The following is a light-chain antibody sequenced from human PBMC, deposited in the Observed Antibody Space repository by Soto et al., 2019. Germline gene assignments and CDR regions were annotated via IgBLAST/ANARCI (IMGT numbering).Light chain of an antibody. CDR1: HSVSTY. Sequence: IVLPQSPATLSVSPGERATLSCRASHSVSTYLSWYQQKHCPAPRLLIYYASTRATGIPARFSGSGSGTAFTLTISSLEPEDFAVYHWQQSSTLLTFGQGTRLENK. CDR2: YAS. J-gene: IGKJ5*01. V-gene: IGKV3-11*01. CDR3: QQSSTLLT.